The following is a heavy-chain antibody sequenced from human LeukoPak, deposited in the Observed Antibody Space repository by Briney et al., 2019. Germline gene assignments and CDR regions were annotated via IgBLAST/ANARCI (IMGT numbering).Heavy chain of an antibody. Sequence: GGSLRLSCAASGFTVSSNYMTWVRQAPGKGLEWVSVIYGGGSTYYADSVKGRFTISRQTSKNTLYLQMNGLRAEDTAVCYCSRLVGATYFDYWGQGTLVTVSS. CDR3: SRLVGATYFDY. D-gene: IGHD1-26*01. CDR2: IYGGGST. CDR1: GFTVSSNY. V-gene: IGHV3-53*04. J-gene: IGHJ4*02.